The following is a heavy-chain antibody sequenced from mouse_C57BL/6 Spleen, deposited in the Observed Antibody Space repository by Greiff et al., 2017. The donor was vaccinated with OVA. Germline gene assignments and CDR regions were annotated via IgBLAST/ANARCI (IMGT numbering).Heavy chain of an antibody. CDR1: GYIFTDYN. V-gene: IGHV1-22*01. D-gene: IGHD2-3*01. Sequence: VQLQQSGPELVKPGASVKMSCKASGYIFTDYNMHWVKQSHGKSLEWIGYINPNNGGTSYNQKFKGKATLTVNKSSSTAYMELRSLTSEDSAVYYCARSHDGYYWYFDVWGTGTTVTVSS. J-gene: IGHJ1*03. CDR2: INPNNGGT. CDR3: ARSHDGYYWYFDV.